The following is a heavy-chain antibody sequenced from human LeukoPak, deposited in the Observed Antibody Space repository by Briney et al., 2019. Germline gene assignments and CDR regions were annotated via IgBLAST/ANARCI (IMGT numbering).Heavy chain of an antibody. J-gene: IGHJ5*02. CDR2: IYYSGST. CDR1: GGSISSYY. Sequence: PSETLSLTCTVSGGSISSYYGSWIRQPPGKGLEWIGYIYYSGSTNYYPSLKSRVTISVDTPKNQFSLKLSSVTAADTAVYYCARAVYDSSGYLNWFDPWGQGTLVTVSS. CDR3: ARAVYDSSGYLNWFDP. D-gene: IGHD3-22*01. V-gene: IGHV4-59*01.